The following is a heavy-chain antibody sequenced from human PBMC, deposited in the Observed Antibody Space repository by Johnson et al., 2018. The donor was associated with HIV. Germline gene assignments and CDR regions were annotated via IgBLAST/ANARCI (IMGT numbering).Heavy chain of an antibody. CDR1: GFTFSDYY. CDR2: ISSSGSTI. D-gene: IGHD3-3*01. J-gene: IGHJ3*02. CDR3: ARDRGITILAVTMDACDI. V-gene: IGHV3-11*04. Sequence: VQLVESGGGLVKPGGSLRLSCAASGFTFSDYYMSWIRQALGKGLEWVSYISSSGSTIFYAVSVKGRFPISRVNATNSLYLQMNSLRAVATAVYYCARDRGITILAVTMDACDIWGQGTMVTVSS.